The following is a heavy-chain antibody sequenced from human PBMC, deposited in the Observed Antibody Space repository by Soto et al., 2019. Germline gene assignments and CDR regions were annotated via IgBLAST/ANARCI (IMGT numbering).Heavy chain of an antibody. CDR3: ARTCDHSGGSCYDWFDP. CDR1: GFTFSSYS. CDR2: ISSSSSTI. Sequence: PGGSLRLSCAASGFTFSSYSMNWVRQAPGKGLEWVSYISSSSSTIYYADSVKGRFTISRDNAKNSLYLQMNSLRAEDTAVYYCARTCDHSGGSCYDWFDPWGQGTLVTSPQ. D-gene: IGHD2-15*01. V-gene: IGHV3-48*01. J-gene: IGHJ5*02.